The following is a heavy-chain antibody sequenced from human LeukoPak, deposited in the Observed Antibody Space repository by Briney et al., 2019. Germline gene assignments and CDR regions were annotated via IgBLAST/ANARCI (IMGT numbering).Heavy chain of an antibody. J-gene: IGHJ5*02. CDR1: GFTFSSYA. CDR2: ISGSGGST. CDR3: AKGGYCSGGSCYSYSDWFDP. Sequence: PGGSLRLSCAASGFTFSSYAMSWVRQAPGKGLEWVSAISGSGGSTYYADSVKGRFTISRDNSKNTLYLQMNSLRAEDTAVYYCAKGGYCSGGSCYSYSDWFDPWGQGTPVTVSS. V-gene: IGHV3-23*01. D-gene: IGHD2-15*01.